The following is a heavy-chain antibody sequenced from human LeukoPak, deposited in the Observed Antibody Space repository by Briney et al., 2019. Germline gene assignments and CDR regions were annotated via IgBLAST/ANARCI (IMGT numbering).Heavy chain of an antibody. V-gene: IGHV4-4*07. J-gene: IGHJ4*02. CDR2: IYPTGHT. CDR3: ARITDPDYRSGWSGADY. Sequence: KTSETLSLTCTVSGVSISSYYWSWIRQPAGKGLEWIGRIYPTGHTHYNPSLKSRVTMSVDTSKNQFSLKMTSVTAADTAVYYCARITDPDYRSGWSGADYWGRGTQVTVSA. CDR1: GVSISSYY. D-gene: IGHD6-19*01.